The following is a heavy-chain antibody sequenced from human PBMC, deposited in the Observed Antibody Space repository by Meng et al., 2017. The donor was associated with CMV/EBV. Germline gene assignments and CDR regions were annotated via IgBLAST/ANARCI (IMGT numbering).Heavy chain of an antibody. Sequence: GSLRLSCTVSGGSISSSSYYWGWIRQPPGKGLEWIGSIYYSGSTYYNPSLKSRVTISVDTSKNQFSLKLSSVTAEDTAVYYCARMGRFLEWLSPLDYWGQGTLVTVSS. V-gene: IGHV4-39*07. CDR2: IYYSGST. D-gene: IGHD3-3*01. CDR1: GGSISSSSYY. CDR3: ARMGRFLEWLSPLDY. J-gene: IGHJ4*02.